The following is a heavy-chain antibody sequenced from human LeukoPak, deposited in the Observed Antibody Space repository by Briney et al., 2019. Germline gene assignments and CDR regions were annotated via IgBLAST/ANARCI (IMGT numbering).Heavy chain of an antibody. J-gene: IGHJ4*02. V-gene: IGHV4-59*01. CDR2: VYSSGST. CDR3: ARGKGYFDY. CDR1: GGSISNYY. Sequence: SETLSLTCTVSGGSISNYYWSWIRQPPGKGLEWIGYVYSSGSTNYTPSLKSRVTISVDTSNNQFSLKLSSVTAADTAVYYCARGKGYFDYRGQGTLVTVSS.